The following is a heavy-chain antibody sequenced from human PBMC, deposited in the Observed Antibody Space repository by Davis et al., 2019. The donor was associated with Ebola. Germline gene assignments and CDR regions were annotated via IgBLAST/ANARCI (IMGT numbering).Heavy chain of an antibody. V-gene: IGHV3-23*01. J-gene: IGHJ3*01. CDR1: GFRFSDYN. CDR3: AKDTSNVWFDV. Sequence: GESLKISCAAFGFRFSDYNMSWVRRAPGKGLEWVSTLGTSADTYYADSVKGRFTISRDNSKNTLHLQMNSLRVEDTAIYYCAKDTSNVWFDVWGQGTMVTVSS. D-gene: IGHD6-19*01. CDR2: LGTSADT.